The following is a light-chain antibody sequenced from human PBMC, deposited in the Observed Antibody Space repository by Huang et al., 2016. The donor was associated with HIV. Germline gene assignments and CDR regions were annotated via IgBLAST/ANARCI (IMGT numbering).Light chain of an antibody. CDR2: KVS. CDR3: MQGTHWPRT. V-gene: IGKV2-30*02. CDR1: QSLVHSDGNTY. J-gene: IGKJ1*01. Sequence: DVVMTQSPLSLPVTLGQPASISCRSSQSLVHSDGNTYLNWFHQRPGQSPRRLIDKVSTRDSGVPDRFSVSRSGTDFTLKISRVEAEDVGVYYCMQGTHWPRTFGRGTKVEIK.